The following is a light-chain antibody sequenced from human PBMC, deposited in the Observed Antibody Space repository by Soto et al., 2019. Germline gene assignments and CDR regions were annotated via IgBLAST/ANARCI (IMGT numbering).Light chain of an antibody. CDR3: QQSYTSLQT. V-gene: IGKV1-39*01. CDR2: AAS. Sequence: DIPLTQSPSSLSASVGDTVTITCRAGQTVNNYLNWYQHKPGEVPKLLIYAASSLQSGVPSRFSATASGTDFTLTIINLRPEDFGTYYCQQSYTSLQTFGQGTKLEIK. CDR1: QTVNNY. J-gene: IGKJ2*01.